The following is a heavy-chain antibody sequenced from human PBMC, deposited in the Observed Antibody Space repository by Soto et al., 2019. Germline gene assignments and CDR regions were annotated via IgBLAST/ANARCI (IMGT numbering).Heavy chain of an antibody. D-gene: IGHD3-22*01. V-gene: IGHV1-18*01. J-gene: IGHJ4*02. CDR1: GYTFTSYG. Sequence: QVQLVQSGAEVKKPGASVKVSCKASGYTFTSYGISWVRQAPGQGHEWRGWSSAYNGNTNYAQKLQGRVTMTTATSTSTAYMELSSLRSDDTAVYYCARVSDYYDSSGYLKHFDYWGQGTMVTVSS. CDR3: ARVSDYYDSSGYLKHFDY. CDR2: SSAYNGNT.